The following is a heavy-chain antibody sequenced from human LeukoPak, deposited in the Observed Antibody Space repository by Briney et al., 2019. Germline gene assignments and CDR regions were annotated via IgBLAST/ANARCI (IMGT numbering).Heavy chain of an antibody. V-gene: IGHV3-66*01. Sequence: PGGSLRLSCAASGFTFSSYAMSWVRQAPGKGLEWVSVIYSGGSTYYADSVKGRFTISRDNSKNTLYLQMNSLRAEDTAVYYCARAKYWGQGTLVTVSS. CDR1: GFTFSSYA. CDR2: IYSGGST. J-gene: IGHJ4*02. CDR3: ARAKY.